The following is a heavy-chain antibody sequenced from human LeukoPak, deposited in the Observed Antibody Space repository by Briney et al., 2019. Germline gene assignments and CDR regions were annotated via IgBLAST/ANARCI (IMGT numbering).Heavy chain of an antibody. D-gene: IGHD4-17*01. CDR3: ARELDYGDQYYFDY. CDR2: IYSGGST. CDR1: GFTVSSNY. V-gene: IGHV3-66*01. J-gene: IGHJ4*02. Sequence: GGSLRLSCAASGFTVSSNYMSWVRQAPGKGLEWVSVIYSGGSTYYADSVKGRFTISRDNSKNTLYLQMNSLRAEDTAVYYCARELDYGDQYYFDYWGQGTLVTVSS.